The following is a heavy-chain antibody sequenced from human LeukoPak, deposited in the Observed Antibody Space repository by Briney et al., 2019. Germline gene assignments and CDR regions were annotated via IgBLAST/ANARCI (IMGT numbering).Heavy chain of an antibody. Sequence: GASVKVSCKASGYTFTSYGISWVRQAPGQGLEWMGWISAYNGNTNYAQKFQGRVTMTRNTSISTAYMELSSLRSEDTAVYYCARGRAEYFDWLLYGPNYYYYMDVWGKGTTVTISS. CDR1: GYTFTSYG. D-gene: IGHD3-9*01. V-gene: IGHV1-18*01. CDR3: ARGRAEYFDWLLYGPNYYYYMDV. J-gene: IGHJ6*03. CDR2: ISAYNGNT.